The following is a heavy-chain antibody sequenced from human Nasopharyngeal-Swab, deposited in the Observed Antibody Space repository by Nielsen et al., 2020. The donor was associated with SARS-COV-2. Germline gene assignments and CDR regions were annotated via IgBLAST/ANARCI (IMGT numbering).Heavy chain of an antibody. Sequence: LKISCAASGFTFSSYAMSWVRQTPGKGLEWVSAISGSGGSTYYADSVKGRFTISRNNSKNTLYRQMNSLRAEETAVYYCAKEGSSSSGYYYYYYMDVWGKGTTVTVSS. CDR1: GFTFSSYA. D-gene: IGHD6-13*01. CDR2: ISGSGGST. CDR3: AKEGSSSSGYYYYYYMDV. J-gene: IGHJ6*03. V-gene: IGHV3-23*01.